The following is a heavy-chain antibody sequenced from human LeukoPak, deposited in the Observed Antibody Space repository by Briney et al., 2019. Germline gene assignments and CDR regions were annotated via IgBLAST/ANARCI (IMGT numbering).Heavy chain of an antibody. D-gene: IGHD4-17*01. CDR1: GFTFSSYA. V-gene: IGHV3-30-3*01. CDR3: AVVMTSVTTFDY. Sequence: GGSLRLSCAASGFTFSSYAMHWVRQAPGKGLEWVAVMSYDGSNKYYADSVKGRFTISRDNSKNTLYLQMNSLRAEDTAVYYCAVVMTSVTTFDYWGQGTLVTVSS. CDR2: MSYDGSNK. J-gene: IGHJ4*02.